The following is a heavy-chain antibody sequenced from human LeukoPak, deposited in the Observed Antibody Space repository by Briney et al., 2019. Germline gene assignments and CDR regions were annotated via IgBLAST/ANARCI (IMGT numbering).Heavy chain of an antibody. J-gene: IGHJ4*02. CDR3: AKDSRGYSYGYYFDY. CDR2: IRYDGSNK. Sequence: GGSLRLPCAASGFTFSSYGMHWVRQAPGKGLEWVAFIRYDGSNKYYADSVKGRFTISRDNSKNTLYLQMNSLRAEDTAVYYCAKDSRGYSYGYYFDYWGQGTLVTVSS. V-gene: IGHV3-30*02. D-gene: IGHD5-18*01. CDR1: GFTFSSYG.